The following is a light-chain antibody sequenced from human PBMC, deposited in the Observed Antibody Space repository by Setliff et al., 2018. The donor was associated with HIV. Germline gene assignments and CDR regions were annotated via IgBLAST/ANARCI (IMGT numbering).Light chain of an antibody. J-gene: IGLJ1*01. V-gene: IGLV2-14*03. CDR1: SSDVGGYNY. CDR3: SSYAGTNNPYV. CDR2: DVS. Sequence: QSALTQPASVSGSPGHSITISCTGTSSDVGGYNYVSWYQQHPGKAPKLMISDVSNGPSGVSNRFSGSKSGNTASLTISGLQAEDEADYYCSSYAGTNNPYVFGTGTKVTVL.